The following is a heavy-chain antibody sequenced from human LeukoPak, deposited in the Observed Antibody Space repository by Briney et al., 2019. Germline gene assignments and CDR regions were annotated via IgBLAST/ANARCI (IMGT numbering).Heavy chain of an antibody. V-gene: IGHV1-2*02. D-gene: IGHD2-15*01. Sequence: SVTVSFKASGYTFTVYYMHWVRQAPGQGREWMGWINPNSGGTNYAQKFQGRVTMTRDTSISTAYMELSRLRSDDTAVYYCARVRANCSGGSCYSGGDAFDIWGQGTMVTVSS. CDR1: GYTFTVYY. CDR2: INPNSGGT. CDR3: ARVRANCSGGSCYSGGDAFDI. J-gene: IGHJ3*02.